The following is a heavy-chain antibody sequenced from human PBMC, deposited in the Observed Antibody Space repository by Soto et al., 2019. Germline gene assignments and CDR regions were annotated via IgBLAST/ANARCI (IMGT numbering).Heavy chain of an antibody. D-gene: IGHD2-2*01. Sequence: AGSLRLSCAASRFTFSDYYMSWIRQAPGRGLEWVSYISSSSSYTNYADSVKGRFTSSRNNAKKSLYLQMNGLRAEDTAVYYCAAGRYCSSASCFPFDYWGQGTLVTVSS. CDR1: RFTFSDYY. J-gene: IGHJ4*02. CDR2: ISSSSSYT. V-gene: IGHV3-11*06. CDR3: AAGRYCSSASCFPFDY.